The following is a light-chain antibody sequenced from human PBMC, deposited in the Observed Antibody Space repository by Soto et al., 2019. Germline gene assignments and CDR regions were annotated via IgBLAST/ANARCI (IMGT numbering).Light chain of an antibody. CDR3: AAWDDRLYDHV. CDR1: DSNIGRNA. J-gene: IGLJ1*01. V-gene: IGLV1-44*01. Sequence: QSVLTQPPSASGTPGQRVTVSCSGSDSNIGRNAVNWYRQLPGTAPKLLIFSYTQRPSGVPDRFSGSKSGTSASLTISGLQSEDQAHYYRAAWDDRLYDHVFGSGTTVTV. CDR2: SYT.